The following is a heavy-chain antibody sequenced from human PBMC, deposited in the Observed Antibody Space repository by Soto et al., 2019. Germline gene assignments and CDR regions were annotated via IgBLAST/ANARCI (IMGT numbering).Heavy chain of an antibody. D-gene: IGHD3-22*01. Sequence: GGSLRLSCAASGFTFSSYAMSWVRQAPGKGLEWVSAISGSGGSTYYADSVKGRFTISRDNSKNTLYLQMNSLRAEDTAVYYCAKVEITMTVAVPYYFDSWRQGTLVTVYS. CDR2: ISGSGGST. CDR3: AKVEITMTVAVPYYFDS. V-gene: IGHV3-23*01. J-gene: IGHJ4*02. CDR1: GFTFSSYA.